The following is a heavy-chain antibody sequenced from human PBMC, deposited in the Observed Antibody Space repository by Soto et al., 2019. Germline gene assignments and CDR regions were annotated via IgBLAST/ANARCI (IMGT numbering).Heavy chain of an antibody. CDR3: ARDSALMVYAIKVAYYGMDV. CDR2: ISSSGSTI. J-gene: IGHJ6*02. CDR1: GFTFSSYE. D-gene: IGHD2-8*01. V-gene: IGHV3-48*03. Sequence: EVQLVESGGGLVQPGGSLRLSCAASGFTFSSYEMNWVRQAPGKGLEWVSYISSSGSTIYYADSVKGRFTISRDNAKNSLYLQMNSLRAEDTAVYYCARDSALMVYAIKVAYYGMDVWGQGTTVIVSS.